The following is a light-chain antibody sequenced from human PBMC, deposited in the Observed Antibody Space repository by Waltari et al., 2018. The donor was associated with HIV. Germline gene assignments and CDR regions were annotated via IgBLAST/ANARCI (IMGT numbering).Light chain of an antibody. Sequence: IQMTQSPSSVSASVGDRVTITCRASQGVDTWLAWYQQKPGKAPKLLIYAASTLQSGVPSRFSGSGSGTDFTFTISSLQPEDFATYYCQQTNNFPRTFGQGTKVDIK. CDR1: QGVDTW. CDR2: AAS. CDR3: QQTNNFPRT. V-gene: IGKV1-12*01. J-gene: IGKJ1*01.